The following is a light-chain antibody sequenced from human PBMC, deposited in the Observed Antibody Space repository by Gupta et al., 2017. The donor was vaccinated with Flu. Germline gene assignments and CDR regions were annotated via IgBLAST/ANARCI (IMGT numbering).Light chain of an antibody. CDR3: NSRDSSGNHLV. Sequence: SSALTQVSAVSVALGQTVRITCQGSSLRSYYASWYQQKPGPAPVLLIYGKNNRPSGIPDRFSGSTSGTTASLTITGAQAEDEADYYCNSRDSSGNHLVFGGGTKLTVL. V-gene: IGLV3-19*01. J-gene: IGLJ2*01. CDR2: GKN. CDR1: SLRSYY.